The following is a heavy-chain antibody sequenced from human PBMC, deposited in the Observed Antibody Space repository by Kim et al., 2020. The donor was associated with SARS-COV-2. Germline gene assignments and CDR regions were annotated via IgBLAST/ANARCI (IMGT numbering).Heavy chain of an antibody. D-gene: IGHD2-8*01. J-gene: IGHJ3*02. CDR1: GYTFSDNY. V-gene: IGHV1-2*02. CDR3: VRSKMGLSPYGAFDM. Sequence: ASVKVSCKASGYTFSDNYIHWVRQAPGQGLEWLGWINPNSDGATYAQKFQGRVTMTTDTSITTAYMDLSSLRADDTAVYYCVRSKMGLSPYGAFDMWGQGTVVIVSS. CDR2: INPNSDGA.